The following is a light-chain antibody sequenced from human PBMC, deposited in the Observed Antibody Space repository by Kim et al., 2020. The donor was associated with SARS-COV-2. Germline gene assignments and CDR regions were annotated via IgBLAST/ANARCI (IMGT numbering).Light chain of an antibody. J-gene: IGKJ2*01. CDR2: GAS. CDR3: QQYGTSPYT. CDR1: QSVSSNY. V-gene: IGKV3-20*01. Sequence: PGERATLSCRASQSVSSNYLAWYQHKPGQAPRLLIYGASTRATGIPDRFSSSGSGTDFTLTISRLEPEDVAVYYCQQYGTSPYTFGQGTKLE.